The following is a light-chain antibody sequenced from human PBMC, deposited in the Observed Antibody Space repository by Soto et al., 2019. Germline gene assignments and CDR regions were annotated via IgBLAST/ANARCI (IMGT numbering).Light chain of an antibody. Sequence: EIVMSQSPATLSVSPGERATLSCRASQSVSTNLAWYQQKLGQAPRLLIYGASTRATGIPARFSGSGSGTEFPLTISSLQSEDFAVYYCQHYNNWPSWTFGQGTKVDIK. V-gene: IGKV3-15*01. CDR3: QHYNNWPSWT. CDR1: QSVSTN. CDR2: GAS. J-gene: IGKJ1*01.